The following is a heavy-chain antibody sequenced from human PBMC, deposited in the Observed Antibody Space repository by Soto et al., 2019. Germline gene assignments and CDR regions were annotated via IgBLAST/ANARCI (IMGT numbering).Heavy chain of an antibody. V-gene: IGHV1-18*01. CDR2: ISAYNGNT. Sequence: QVQLVQSGAEVKKPGASVKVSCKASGYTFTSYGISWVRQAPGQGLEWMGWISAYNGNTNYAQKLQGRVTMTTDTSTSTAYMELRSLRSDDTAVYYCARDGDGPDSVLVPAASKVTTYCGNWGQGTLVTVSS. J-gene: IGHJ4*02. CDR3: ARDGDGPDSVLVPAASKVTTYCGN. D-gene: IGHD2-2*01. CDR1: GYTFTSYG.